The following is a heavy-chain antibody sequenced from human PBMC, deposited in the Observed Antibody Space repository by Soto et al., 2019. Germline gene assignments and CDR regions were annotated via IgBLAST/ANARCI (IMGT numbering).Heavy chain of an antibody. CDR1: GGSISSSSYY. D-gene: IGHD3-3*01. CDR2: IYYSGST. CDR3: ARAGITIFGDSWFDP. Sequence: LSLTCTVSGGSISSSSYYWGWIRQPPGKGLEWIGSIYYSGSTYYNPSLKSRVTISVDTSKNQFSLKLSSVTAADTAVYYCARAGITIFGDSWFDPCGQGTLVTVSS. J-gene: IGHJ5*02. V-gene: IGHV4-39*01.